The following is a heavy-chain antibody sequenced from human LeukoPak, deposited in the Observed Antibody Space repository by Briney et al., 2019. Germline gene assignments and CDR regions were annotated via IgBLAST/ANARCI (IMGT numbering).Heavy chain of an antibody. Sequence: SETLSLTCTVSGGSISSYYWSWIRQPPGKGLEWIGYIYYSGGTNYNPSLKSRVTISVDTSKNQFSLKLSSVTAADTAVYYCARSRLGSDYFDYWGQGTLVTVSS. J-gene: IGHJ4*02. CDR3: ARSRLGSDYFDY. D-gene: IGHD6-19*01. V-gene: IGHV4-59*01. CDR1: GGSISSYY. CDR2: IYYSGGT.